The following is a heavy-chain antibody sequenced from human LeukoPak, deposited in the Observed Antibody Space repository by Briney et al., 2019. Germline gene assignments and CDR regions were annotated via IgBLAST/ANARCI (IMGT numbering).Heavy chain of an antibody. Sequence: SETLSLTCTVSGGPISSYYWSWIRQPPGKGLEWIGYIYYSGSTNYNPSLKSRVTISVDTSKNQFSLKLSSVTAADTAVYYCARGGSYGYVPFDYRGQGTLVTVSS. CDR3: ARGGSYGYVPFDY. CDR2: IYYSGST. D-gene: IGHD5-18*01. CDR1: GGPISSYY. J-gene: IGHJ4*02. V-gene: IGHV4-59*01.